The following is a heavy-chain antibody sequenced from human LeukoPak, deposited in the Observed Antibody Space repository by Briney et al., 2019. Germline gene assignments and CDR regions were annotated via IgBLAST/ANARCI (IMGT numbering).Heavy chain of an antibody. CDR1: GFTFSSYE. V-gene: IGHV3-48*03. D-gene: IGHD3-22*01. CDR2: ISGSGYTI. CDR3: ARSLRRYYYDSSGYYGNFDY. J-gene: IGHJ4*02. Sequence: GGSLGLSCAASGFTFSSYEMNWVRQAPGKGLEWVSYISGSGYTIYYADSVKGRFTISRDNAKNSLYVQMNSLRAEDTAVYYCARSLRRYYYDSSGYYGNFDYWGQGTLVTVSS.